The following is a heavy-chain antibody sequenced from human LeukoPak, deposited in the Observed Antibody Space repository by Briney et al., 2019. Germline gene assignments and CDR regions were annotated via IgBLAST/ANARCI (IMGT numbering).Heavy chain of an antibody. D-gene: IGHD3-22*01. CDR1: GFTFSNAW. J-gene: IGHJ4*02. V-gene: IGHV3-15*01. CDR2: IKSKTDGGTT. Sequence: GGSLRLSCAASGFTFSNAWMSWVRQAPGKGLEWVGRIKSKTDGGTTDYAAPVKGRFTISRDDSKNTLYLQMNSLKTEDTAVYYCTTTYYDSSGYEEKDYWGQGTLVTVSS. CDR3: TTTYYDSSGYEEKDY.